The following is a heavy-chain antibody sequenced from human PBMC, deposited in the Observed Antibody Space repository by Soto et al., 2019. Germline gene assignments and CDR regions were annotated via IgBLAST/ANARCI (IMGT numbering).Heavy chain of an antibody. CDR3: AREIVGATKVFDY. CDR1: GFTFSSYG. CDR2: ISYDGSNK. Sequence: QTGGSLRLSCAASGFTFSSYGMHWVRQAPGKGLEWVAVISYDGSNKYYADSVKGRFTISRDNSKNTLYLQMNSLRAEDTAVYYCAREIVGATKVFDYWGQGTLVTVSS. J-gene: IGHJ4*02. D-gene: IGHD1-26*01. V-gene: IGHV3-30*03.